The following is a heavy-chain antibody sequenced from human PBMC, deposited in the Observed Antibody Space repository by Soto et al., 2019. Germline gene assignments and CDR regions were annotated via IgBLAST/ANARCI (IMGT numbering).Heavy chain of an antibody. Sequence: ASETLSLTCTVSGGSISSYYWSWIRQPPGKGLEWIGYIYYSGSTNYNPSLKSRVTISVDTSKNQFSLKLSSVTAADTAVYYCARHRAVTNSFDYWGQGTLVTVSS. CDR3: ARHRAVTNSFDY. V-gene: IGHV4-59*08. D-gene: IGHD4-17*01. J-gene: IGHJ4*02. CDR2: IYYSGST. CDR1: GGSISSYY.